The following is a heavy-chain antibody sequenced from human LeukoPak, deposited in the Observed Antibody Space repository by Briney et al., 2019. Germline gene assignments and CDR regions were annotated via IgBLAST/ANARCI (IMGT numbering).Heavy chain of an antibody. D-gene: IGHD1-20*01. V-gene: IGHV3-21*01. CDR2: ISSSSSYI. Sequence: GGSLRLSCAAAGFTFSSYSMNWVRQAPGKGLEWVSSISSSSSYIYYADSVKGRFTISRDNAKNSLYLQMNSLRAEDTAVYYCARDDVNWSEWGFDYWRQGTLVTVSS. CDR3: ARDDVNWSEWGFDY. CDR1: GFTFSSYS. J-gene: IGHJ4*02.